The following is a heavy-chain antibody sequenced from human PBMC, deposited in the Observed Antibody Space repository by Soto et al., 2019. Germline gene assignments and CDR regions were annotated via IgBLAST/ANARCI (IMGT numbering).Heavy chain of an antibody. D-gene: IGHD6-6*01. Sequence: DEQLVESGGALVQPGGSLRLARAASEFIVSANYMSWVRQAPGQGLEWDAVIYSAGGIYYRDSVKGRFTISRDHSKNTVYLQMSRQIAEDSGVYYCMSRPRAWGQGTLVTVSS. CDR2: IYSAGGI. CDR1: EFIVSANY. V-gene: IGHV3-66*01. CDR3: MSRPRA. J-gene: IGHJ4*02.